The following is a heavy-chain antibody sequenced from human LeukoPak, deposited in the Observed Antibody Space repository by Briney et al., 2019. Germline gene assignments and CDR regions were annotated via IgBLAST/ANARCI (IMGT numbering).Heavy chain of an antibody. CDR3: ARDHGLNSCYDYGYSDY. D-gene: IGHD5-12*01. Sequence: GGSLRLSCAASVFTFSSYGMHWVRQAPGKGLEWVAVIWYDGSNKYYADSVKGRFTIPRDNSKNTLYLQMNSLRAEDTAVYYCARDHGLNSCYDYGYSDYWGQGTLVTVSS. CDR1: VFTFSSYG. CDR2: IWYDGSNK. V-gene: IGHV3-33*01. J-gene: IGHJ4*02.